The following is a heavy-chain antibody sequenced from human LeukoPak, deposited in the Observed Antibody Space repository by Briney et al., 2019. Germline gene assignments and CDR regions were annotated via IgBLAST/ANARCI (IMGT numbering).Heavy chain of an antibody. Sequence: GGSLRLSCAASGFTFSSYAMHWVRQAPGKGLEWVAVISYDGSNKYYADSVKGRFTISRDNSKNTLYLQMNSLRAEDTAVYYCAKDPHSLRIAVAVNIDFWGQGTLVTVSS. CDR3: AKDPHSLRIAVAVNIDF. D-gene: IGHD6-19*01. CDR1: GFTFSSYA. V-gene: IGHV3-30*18. J-gene: IGHJ4*02. CDR2: ISYDGSNK.